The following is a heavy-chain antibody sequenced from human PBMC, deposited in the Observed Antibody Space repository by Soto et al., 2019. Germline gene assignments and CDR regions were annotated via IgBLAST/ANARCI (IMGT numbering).Heavy chain of an antibody. CDR3: ARESRRIAAAAHQYYFDY. Sequence: QVQLQESGPGLVKPSQTLSLTCTVSGGSISSGGYYWSWIRQHPGKGLEWIGYIYYSGSTYYNPSLESRVTISVDTSKNQFSLKLSSVTAADTAVYYCARESRRIAAAAHQYYFDYWGQGTLVTVSS. D-gene: IGHD6-13*01. CDR1: GGSISSGGYY. CDR2: IYYSGST. J-gene: IGHJ4*02. V-gene: IGHV4-31*03.